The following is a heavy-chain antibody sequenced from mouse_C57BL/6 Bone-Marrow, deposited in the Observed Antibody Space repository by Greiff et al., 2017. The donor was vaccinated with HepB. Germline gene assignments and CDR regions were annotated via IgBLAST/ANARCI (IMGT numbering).Heavy chain of an antibody. V-gene: IGHV5-4*01. Sequence: EVQRVESGGGLVKPGGSLKLSCAASGFTFSSYAMSWVRQTPEKRLEWVATISDGGSYTYYPDNVKGRFTISRDNAKNNLYLQMSHLKSEDTAMYYCARILLDSSGPYVDYWGQGTTLTVSS. J-gene: IGHJ2*01. CDR1: GFTFSSYA. CDR2: ISDGGSYT. CDR3: ARILLDSSGPYVDY. D-gene: IGHD3-2*02.